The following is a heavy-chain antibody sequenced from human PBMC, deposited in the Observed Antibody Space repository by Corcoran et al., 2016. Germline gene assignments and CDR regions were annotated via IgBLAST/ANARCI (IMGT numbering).Heavy chain of an antibody. V-gene: IGHV5-51*01. CDR1: GYSFTSYW. Sequence: EVQLVQSGAEVKKPGESLKISCKGSGYSFTSYWIGWVRQMPGKGLEWVGIVHPGDSDTRYSPSFQGQVTISADKSINTAYLQWSSLRATDTAMYYCARWFRTAAPSDDWGQGTLVTVSS. J-gene: IGHJ4*02. CDR3: ARWFRTAAPSDD. CDR2: VHPGDSDT. D-gene: IGHD6-13*01.